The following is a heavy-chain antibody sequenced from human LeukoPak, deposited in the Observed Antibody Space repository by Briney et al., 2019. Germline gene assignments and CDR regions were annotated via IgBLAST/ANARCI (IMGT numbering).Heavy chain of an antibody. CDR3: ARSDYGDYSLYHFDY. CDR1: GGSISSYY. V-gene: IGHV4-59*01. D-gene: IGHD4-17*01. J-gene: IGHJ4*02. Sequence: SETLSLTCTVSGGSISSYYWSWIRQPPGKGLEWIGYIYYSGSTNYNPSLKSRVTISVDTSKNQFSLKLSSVTAADTAVHYCARSDYGDYSLYHFDYWGQGTLVTVSS. CDR2: IYYSGST.